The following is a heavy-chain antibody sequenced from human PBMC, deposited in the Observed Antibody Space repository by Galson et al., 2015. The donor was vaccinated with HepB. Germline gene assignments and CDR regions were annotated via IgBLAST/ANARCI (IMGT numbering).Heavy chain of an antibody. CDR3: ARDRAVITLGAFDY. CDR2: IKQAGSEK. V-gene: IGHV3-7*01. J-gene: IGHJ4*02. D-gene: IGHD3-16*01. CDR1: GFTFSSYR. Sequence: SLRLSCAASGFTFSSYRMSWVRQAPGKGLEWVASIKQAGSEKYYVDSVKGRFTISRDNAKNSLYLQMNSLRVEDTALYYCARDRAVITLGAFDYWGQGTLVTVPS.